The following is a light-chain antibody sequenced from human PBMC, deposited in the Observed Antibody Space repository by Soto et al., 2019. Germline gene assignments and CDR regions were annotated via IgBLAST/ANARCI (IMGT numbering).Light chain of an antibody. CDR1: SSDVGGYNF. CDR3: SSYAGSNNRYV. V-gene: IGLV2-8*01. Sequence: QSALTQPPSASGSPGQSVTISCTGTSSDVGGYNFVSWYQQHPGKAPKLMIYEVSKRPSGVPDRFSGSKSDNTASLTVSGLQAEDEADYYRSSYAGSNNRYVFGTGTKLTVL. J-gene: IGLJ1*01. CDR2: EVS.